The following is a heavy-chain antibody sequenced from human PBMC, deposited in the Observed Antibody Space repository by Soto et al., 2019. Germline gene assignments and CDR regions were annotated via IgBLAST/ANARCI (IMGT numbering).Heavy chain of an antibody. D-gene: IGHD5-12*01. Sequence: GASVEVTCKASGYTLNFYAMHWARQEHEKRLEWMGWINAGNGNTKYSQKFQGRVTMTRDTSTRTVYMELSSLRSEDTAVYYCARANRGWLQLLDYWGQGTQVTVS. J-gene: IGHJ4*02. CDR1: GYTLNFYA. V-gene: IGHV1-3*01. CDR3: ARANRGWLQLLDY. CDR2: INAGNGNT.